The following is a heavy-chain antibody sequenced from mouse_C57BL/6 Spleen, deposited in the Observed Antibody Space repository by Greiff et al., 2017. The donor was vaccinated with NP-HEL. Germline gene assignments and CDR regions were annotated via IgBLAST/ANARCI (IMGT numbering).Heavy chain of an antibody. CDR1: GYTFTSYT. V-gene: IGHV1-4*01. CDR3: AEIYYGNY. Sequence: QVQLKQSGAELARPGASVKMSCKASGYTFTSYTMHWVKQRPGQGLAWIGYINPSSGYTKYNQKFKDTATLTADKSSSTAYMQLSSLTSEDSAVYYCAEIYYGNYWGQGTTRPVSS. D-gene: IGHD1-1*01. CDR2: INPSSGYT. J-gene: IGHJ2*01.